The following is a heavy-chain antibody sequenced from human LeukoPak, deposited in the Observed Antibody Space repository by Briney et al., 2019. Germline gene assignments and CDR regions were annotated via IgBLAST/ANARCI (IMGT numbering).Heavy chain of an antibody. CDR1: GGSFSGYY. J-gene: IGHJ4*02. V-gene: IGHV4-34*01. D-gene: IGHD6-13*01. CDR3: ARGPEAAAGTQGDY. Sequence: SETLSLTCAVYGGSFSGYYWSWIRQPPGEGLEWIGEINHSGSTNYNPSLKSRVTISVDTSKNQFSLKLSSVTAADTAVYYCARGPEAAAGTQGDYWGQGTLVTVSS. CDR2: INHSGST.